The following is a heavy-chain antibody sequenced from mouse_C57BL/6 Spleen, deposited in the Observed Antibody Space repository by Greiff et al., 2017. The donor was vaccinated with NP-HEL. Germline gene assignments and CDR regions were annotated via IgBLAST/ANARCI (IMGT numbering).Heavy chain of an antibody. Sequence: QVQLKQPGAELVMPGASVQLSCKASGYTFTSYWMHWVKQRPGQGLEWIGEIDPSDSYTNYNQKFKGKSTLTVDKSSSTAYMPLSSLTSEDSAVYYVARVITTGVTTPYWYFDVWGTGTTVTVSS. V-gene: IGHV1-69*01. CDR2: IDPSDSYT. CDR3: ARVITTGVTTPYWYFDV. J-gene: IGHJ1*03. CDR1: GYTFTSYW. D-gene: IGHD1-1*01.